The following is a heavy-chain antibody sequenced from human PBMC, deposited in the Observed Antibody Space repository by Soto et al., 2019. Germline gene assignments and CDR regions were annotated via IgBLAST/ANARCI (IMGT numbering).Heavy chain of an antibody. CDR2: IYYSGST. D-gene: IGHD3-10*01. CDR3: ARDLVQGVIAYGMDV. J-gene: IGHJ6*02. Sequence: SETLSLTCTVSGGSISSYYWSWIRQPPGKGLEWIGYIYYSGSTNYNPSLKSRVTISVDTSKNQFSLKLSSVTAADTAVYYCARDLVQGVIAYGMDVWGQGTTVTVSS. CDR1: GGSISSYY. V-gene: IGHV4-59*01.